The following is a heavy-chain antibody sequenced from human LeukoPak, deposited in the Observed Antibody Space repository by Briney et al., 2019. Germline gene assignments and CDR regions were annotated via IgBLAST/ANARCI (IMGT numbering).Heavy chain of an antibody. J-gene: IGHJ4*02. CDR2: IRCDGNNK. V-gene: IGHV3-30*02. CDR3: AKGGTIGGNYFDF. Sequence: GGSLRLSCAASGFTSSSFAMHWARQAPGKGLEWVAFIRCDGNNKKYADTVKGRFTISRANSKNTLYLQMNGLRAEDTAVYYCAKGGTIGGNYFDFWGQGTLVTVSS. CDR1: GFTSSSFA. D-gene: IGHD2-8*01.